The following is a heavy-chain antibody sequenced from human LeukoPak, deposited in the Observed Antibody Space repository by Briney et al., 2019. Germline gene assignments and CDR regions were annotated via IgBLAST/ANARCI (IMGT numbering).Heavy chain of an antibody. CDR3: SRAYSTGWLGINDY. V-gene: IGHV3-49*04. J-gene: IGHJ4*02. CDR2: IRNKANGGTA. D-gene: IGHD6-19*01. CDR1: GFTFSDYA. Sequence: GRSLRLSCTASGFTFSDYAMTRVRQAPGKRLEWVGFIRNKANGGTADYAASVKDRFTISRDDSKTIAYLQMNSLKTEDTAVYFCSRAYSTGWLGINDYWGQGALVTVSS.